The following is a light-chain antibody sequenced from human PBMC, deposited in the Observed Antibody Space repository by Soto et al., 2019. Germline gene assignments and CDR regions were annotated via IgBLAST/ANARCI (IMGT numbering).Light chain of an antibody. J-gene: IGKJ2*01. Sequence: EIALTQSPGTLSLSPGERATLSCRASQSVSSSYLAWYQQKPGQAPRLLIYDASSTATAIPARFRGSGSGTDFTLTISRLEPEDFAVYYCQQYGSSPPYTFGQGTKLEIK. CDR2: DAS. V-gene: IGKV3-20*01. CDR3: QQYGSSPPYT. CDR1: QSVSSSY.